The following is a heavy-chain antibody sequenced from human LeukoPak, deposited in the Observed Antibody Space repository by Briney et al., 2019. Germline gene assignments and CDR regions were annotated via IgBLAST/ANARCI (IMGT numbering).Heavy chain of an antibody. CDR1: GFTFSSYA. J-gene: IGHJ6*03. V-gene: IGHV3-30*02. D-gene: IGHD6-13*01. CDR3: AKNQGIAAATSYYYMDV. Sequence: LTGGSLRLSCAASGFTFSSYAMHWVRQAPGKGLEWVAFIRYDGSNKYYADSVKGRFTISRDNSKNTLYLQMNSLRAEDTAVYYCAKNQGIAAATSYYYMDVWGKGTTVTVSS. CDR2: IRYDGSNK.